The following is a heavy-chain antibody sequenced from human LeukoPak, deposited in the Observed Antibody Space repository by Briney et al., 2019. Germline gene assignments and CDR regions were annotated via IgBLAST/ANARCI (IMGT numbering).Heavy chain of an antibody. CDR2: IYWDDDK. V-gene: IGHV2-5*02. CDR1: GFSLINRVG. CDR3: AQHVDISMGFDY. D-gene: IGHD5-12*01. J-gene: IGHJ4*02. Sequence: SGPTLVNPTQTLTLTCTFSGFSLINRVGVGWIRQPPGKALEWLALIYWDDDKRYSPSLKRRLTITKAPSKNQVVLTMTNMDPVDTATYYCAQHVDISMGFDYWGQGTLVTVSS.